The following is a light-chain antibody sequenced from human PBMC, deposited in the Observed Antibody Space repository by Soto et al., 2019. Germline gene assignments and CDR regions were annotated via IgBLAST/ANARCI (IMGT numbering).Light chain of an antibody. CDR3: QQYYNTPYT. J-gene: IGKJ2*01. V-gene: IGKV4-1*01. CDR2: WAS. Sequence: DIVMTQSPDSLAVSLGERATINCKSSQNVLYSSNNKNYLTWYQQKPVQPPKLLIYWASTRESGVPDRFSGSGSGTDFTLTISSLQAEDVAVYYCQQYYNTPYTFGQGTKLEIK. CDR1: QNVLYSSNNKNY.